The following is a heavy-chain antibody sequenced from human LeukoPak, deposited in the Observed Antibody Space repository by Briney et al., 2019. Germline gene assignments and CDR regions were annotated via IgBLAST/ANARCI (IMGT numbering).Heavy chain of an antibody. V-gene: IGHV1-69*06. CDR3: ARSNTDWYFDY. CDR2: IIPIFGTA. CDR1: GGTFSSYA. Sequence: SVKVSRKASGGTFSSYAISWVRQAPGQGLEWMGGIIPIFGTANYAQKFQGRVTITADKSTSTAYMELSSLRSEDTAVYYCARSNTDWYFDYWGQGTLVTASS. J-gene: IGHJ4*02. D-gene: IGHD3/OR15-3a*01.